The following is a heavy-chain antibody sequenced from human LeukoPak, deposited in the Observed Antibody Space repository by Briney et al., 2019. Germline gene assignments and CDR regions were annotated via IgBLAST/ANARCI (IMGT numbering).Heavy chain of an antibody. CDR2: IKLDGSEK. CDR3: ARDQYDTWSRRGNFDS. D-gene: IGHD3-3*01. V-gene: IGHV3-7*03. Sequence: GGSLRLSCVASGFTFGKYWMSWVRQAPGKGLEWVANIKLDGSEKNYVDSVKGRFTITRDNTKNSLYLQMNSLRVEDTAVFYCARDQYDTWSRRGNFDSWGQGTLVIVSS. J-gene: IGHJ4*02. CDR1: GFTFGKYW.